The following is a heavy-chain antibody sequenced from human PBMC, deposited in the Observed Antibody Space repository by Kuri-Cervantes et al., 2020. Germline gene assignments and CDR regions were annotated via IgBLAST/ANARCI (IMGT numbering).Heavy chain of an antibody. D-gene: IGHD4-23*01. CDR1: GFIFSNSW. V-gene: IGHV3-30*02. CDR3: AKDFATVITYYFDY. Sequence: GGSLRLSCAASGFIFSNSWMGWARLGPGKGLEWVALIWYDGSNKYYADSVKGRFTISRDNSKNTLYLQMNSLRAEDTAVYYCAKDFATVITYYFDYWGQGTLVTVSS. CDR2: IWYDGSNK. J-gene: IGHJ4*02.